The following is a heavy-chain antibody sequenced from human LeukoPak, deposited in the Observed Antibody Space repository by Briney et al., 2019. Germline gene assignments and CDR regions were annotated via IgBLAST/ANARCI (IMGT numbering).Heavy chain of an antibody. J-gene: IGHJ6*03. CDR1: GFTFSSYG. CDR2: ISYDGSNK. V-gene: IGHV3-30*18. Sequence: PGRSLRPSCAASGFTFSSYGMHWVRQAPGKGLEWVAVISYDGSNKYYADSVKGRFTISRDNSKNTLYLQMNSLRAEDTAVYYCAKAHYCTNGVCSYYYYYYYMDVWGKGTTVTVSS. CDR3: AKAHYCTNGVCSYYYYYYYMDV. D-gene: IGHD2-8*01.